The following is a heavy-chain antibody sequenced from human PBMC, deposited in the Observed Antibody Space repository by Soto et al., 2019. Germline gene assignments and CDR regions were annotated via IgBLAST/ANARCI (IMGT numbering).Heavy chain of an antibody. J-gene: IGHJ4*02. V-gene: IGHV3-30-3*01. D-gene: IGHD6-13*01. CDR2: ISYDGSNK. Sequence: QVQLVESGGGVVQPGRSLRLSCAASGFTFSSYAMHWVRQAPGKGLEWVAVISYDGSNKYYADSVKGRFTISRDNSKNTLHLPMNTLRPADTAVYYCARVYGSCIAAVVDYWGQGTLVTVSS. CDR3: ARVYGSCIAAVVDY. CDR1: GFTFSSYA.